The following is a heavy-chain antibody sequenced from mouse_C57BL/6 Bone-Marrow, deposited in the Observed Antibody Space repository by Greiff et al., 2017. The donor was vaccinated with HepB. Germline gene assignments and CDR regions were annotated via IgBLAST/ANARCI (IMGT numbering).Heavy chain of an antibody. J-gene: IGHJ3*01. CDR3: ARHNYDYDGWFAY. V-gene: IGHV5-6*01. CDR2: ISSGGSYT. Sequence: EVQRVESGGDLVKPGGSLKLSCAASGFTFSSYGMSWVRQTPDKRLEWVATISSGGSYTYYPDSVKGRFTISRDNAKNTLYLQMSSLKSEDTAMYNCARHNYDYDGWFAYWGQGTLVTVSA. CDR1: GFTFSSYG. D-gene: IGHD2-4*01.